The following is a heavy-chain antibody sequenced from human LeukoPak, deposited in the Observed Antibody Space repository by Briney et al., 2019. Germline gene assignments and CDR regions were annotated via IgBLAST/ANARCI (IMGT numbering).Heavy chain of an antibody. V-gene: IGHV3-33*08. D-gene: IGHD3-9*01. CDR3: ARDRPSGGTYYDILTGCPTFDP. CDR2: IWYDGSNK. CDR1: GFTFSSYE. Sequence: GGSLRLSCAASGFTFSSYEMNWVRQAPGKGLEWVAVIWYDGSNKYYADSVKGRFTISRDNSKNTLYLQMNSLRAEDTAVYYCARDRPSGGTYYDILTGCPTFDPWGQGTLVTVSS. J-gene: IGHJ5*02.